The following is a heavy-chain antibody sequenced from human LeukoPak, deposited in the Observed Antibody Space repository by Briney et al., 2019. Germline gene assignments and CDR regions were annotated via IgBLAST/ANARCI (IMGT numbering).Heavy chain of an antibody. CDR1: GYTFTGYY. J-gene: IGHJ6*03. D-gene: IGHD2-15*01. Sequence: ASVKVSCKASGYTFTGYYMHWVRQAPGQGLEWMVWINPNSGGTNYAQKFQGRVTMTRDTSISTAYMELSRLRSDDTAVYYCARVVVRDYYYYMDVWGKGTTVTVSS. CDR2: INPNSGGT. CDR3: ARVVVRDYYYYMDV. V-gene: IGHV1-2*02.